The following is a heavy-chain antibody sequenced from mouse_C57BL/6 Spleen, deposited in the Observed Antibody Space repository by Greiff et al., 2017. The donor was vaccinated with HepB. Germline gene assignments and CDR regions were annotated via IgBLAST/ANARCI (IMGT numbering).Heavy chain of an antibody. D-gene: IGHD4-1*01. J-gene: IGHJ2*01. CDR3: ARRWDEDYFDY. V-gene: IGHV1-69*01. Sequence: QVQLQQPGAELVMPGASVKLSCKASGYTFTSYWMHWVKQRPGQGLEWIGEIDPSDSYTNYNQKFKGKSTLTVDKSSSTAYMQLSSLTSEDSAVYYCARRWDEDYFDYWGQGTTLTVSS. CDR1: GYTFTSYW. CDR2: IDPSDSYT.